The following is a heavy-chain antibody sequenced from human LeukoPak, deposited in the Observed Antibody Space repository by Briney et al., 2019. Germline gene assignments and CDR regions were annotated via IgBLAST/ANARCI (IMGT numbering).Heavy chain of an antibody. CDR3: ARVRGNYDSSGYFDY. CDR1: RFTLCRNW. V-gene: IGHV3-7*01. D-gene: IGHD3-22*01. CDR2: IKVDGSEK. J-gene: IGHJ4*02. Sequence: GGAPRVSCAPSRFTLCRNWMSGGPPTPGRGVWCVANIKVDGSEKYYVHSVKSRFTISRDNAKNSLYLQIKSLRAEGTRAYYCARVRGNYDSSGYFDYWGQGTLVTVSS.